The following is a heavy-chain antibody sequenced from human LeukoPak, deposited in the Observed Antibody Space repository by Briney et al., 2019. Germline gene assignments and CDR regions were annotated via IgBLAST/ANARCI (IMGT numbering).Heavy chain of an antibody. CDR1: GGTFSSYA. D-gene: IGHD2-15*01. V-gene: IGHV1-69*13. CDR2: IIPIFGTA. Sequence: SVKVSCTASGGTFSSYAISWLRQAPGQGLEWMGGIIPIFGTANYAQKFQGRVTITADESTSTAYMELSSLRSEDTAVYYCARDRLGYCSGGSCSPFDYWGQGTLVTVSS. J-gene: IGHJ4*02. CDR3: ARDRLGYCSGGSCSPFDY.